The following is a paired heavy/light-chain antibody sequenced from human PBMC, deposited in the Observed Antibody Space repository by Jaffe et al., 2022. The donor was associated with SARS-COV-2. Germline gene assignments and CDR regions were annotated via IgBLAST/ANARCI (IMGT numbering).Light chain of an antibody. CDR2: DDS. V-gene: IGLV3-21*02. J-gene: IGLJ3*02. CDR1: NIGSKS. Sequence: SYVLTQPPSVSVAPGQTARITCGGNNIGSKSVHWYQQKPGQAPVLVVYDDSDRPSGIPERFSGSNSGNTATLTISRVEAGDEADYYCQVWDSSSDHRWVFGGGTKLTVL. CDR3: QVWDSSSDHRWV.
Heavy chain of an antibody. Sequence: QVQLVESGGGLVKPGGSLRLSCAASGFTFSDYYMSWIRQAPGKGLEWVSYISSSGSTIYYADSVKGRFTISRDNAKNSLYLQMNSLRAEDTAVYYCAGGFAGGYCSGGSCYGWSDYWGQGTLVTVSS. V-gene: IGHV3-11*01. CDR3: AGGFAGGYCSGGSCYGWSDY. D-gene: IGHD2-15*01. CDR2: ISSSGSTI. J-gene: IGHJ4*02. CDR1: GFTFSDYY.